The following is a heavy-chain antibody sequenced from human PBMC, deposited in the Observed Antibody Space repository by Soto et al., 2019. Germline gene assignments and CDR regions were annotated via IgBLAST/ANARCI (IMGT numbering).Heavy chain of an antibody. V-gene: IGHV5-51*01. D-gene: IGHD3-3*01. CDR3: ARGGVSTRTFDY. CDR1: GYNFAGYW. CDR2: IYPSDSDT. J-gene: IGHJ4*02. Sequence: PGESLKISCKGSGYNFAGYWIAWVRQMPGKGLELMGIIYPSDSDTRYRPSFQGQVTISADKSISSTYLQWSSLRASDTAMYYCARGGVSTRTFDYWGQGTPVTVSS.